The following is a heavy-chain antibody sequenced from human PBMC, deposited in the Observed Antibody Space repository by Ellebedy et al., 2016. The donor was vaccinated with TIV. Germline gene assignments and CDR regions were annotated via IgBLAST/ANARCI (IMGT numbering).Heavy chain of an antibody. D-gene: IGHD6-13*01. V-gene: IGHV3-9*01. CDR1: GFTFADYA. Sequence: GGSLRLSXAASGFTFADYAMHWVRQAPGKGLEWVSGISWNSGNIAYADSVKGRFTISRDNAKNSLYLQMNSLRAEDTALYYCAKAVSAWSSSWYDEENYFDYWGQGTLVTVSS. CDR2: ISWNSGNI. J-gene: IGHJ4*02. CDR3: AKAVSAWSSSWYDEENYFDY.